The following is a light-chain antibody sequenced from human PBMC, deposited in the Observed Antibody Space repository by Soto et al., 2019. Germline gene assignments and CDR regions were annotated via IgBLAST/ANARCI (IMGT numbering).Light chain of an antibody. J-gene: IGKJ5*01. V-gene: IGKV2-30*01. CDR1: QSLLYSDGNTY. CDR2: EVS. Sequence: DVVMTQSPLSLPVTLGQPASISCRSSQSLLYSDGNTYLTWFQQRPGQSPRRLIYEVSVRDTGAPDRFSGSGSGTCFTLKISRVEAEDVGVYYCMQGTHWPITFGQGTRLEI. CDR3: MQGTHWPIT.